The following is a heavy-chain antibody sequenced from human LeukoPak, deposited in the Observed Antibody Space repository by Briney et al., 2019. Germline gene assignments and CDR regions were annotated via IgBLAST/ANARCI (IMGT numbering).Heavy chain of an antibody. CDR3: TNCARAGGYCYYDY. CDR1: GFTFSSYA. J-gene: IGHJ4*02. V-gene: IGHV3-23*01. Sequence: GGSLRLSCAASGFTFSSYAMSWVRQAPGKGLEWVSAISGSGGSTYYADSVKGRFTISRDNSKNTLYLQVNSLRAEDTAVYYCTNCARAGGYCYYDYWGQGTLVTVSS. D-gene: IGHD2-21*02. CDR2: ISGSGGST.